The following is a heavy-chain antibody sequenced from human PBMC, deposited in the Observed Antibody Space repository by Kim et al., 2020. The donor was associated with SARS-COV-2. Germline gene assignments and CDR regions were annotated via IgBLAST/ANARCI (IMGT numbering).Heavy chain of an antibody. V-gene: IGHV4-59*13. Sequence: SETLSLTCTVSGGSISSYYWSWIRQPPGKGLEWIGYIYYSGSTNYNPSLKSRVTISVDTSKNQFSLKLSSVTAADTAVYYCARGFGDYWGQGTLVTVSS. J-gene: IGHJ4*02. CDR1: GGSISSYY. D-gene: IGHD3-10*01. CDR3: ARGFGDY. CDR2: IYYSGST.